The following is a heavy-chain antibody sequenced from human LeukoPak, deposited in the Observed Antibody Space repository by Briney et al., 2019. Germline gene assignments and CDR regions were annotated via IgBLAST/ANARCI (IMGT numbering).Heavy chain of an antibody. CDR3: ARGFWNRGTWGPYYFDY. Sequence: ASVKVSCKASGYTFTNHAMQWVRQAPGQRLEWMGWINAGNGNTKYSQSLQGRFIITRDTSAGTVYMDLSSLRSEDTAVYYCARGFWNRGTWGPYYFDYWGQGTLVTVSS. V-gene: IGHV1-3*01. CDR1: GYTFTNHA. CDR2: INAGNGNT. D-gene: IGHD3-3*01. J-gene: IGHJ4*02.